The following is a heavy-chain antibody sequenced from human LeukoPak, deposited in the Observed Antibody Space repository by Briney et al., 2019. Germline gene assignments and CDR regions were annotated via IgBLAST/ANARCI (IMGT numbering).Heavy chain of an antibody. J-gene: IGHJ4*02. CDR1: GFTFSSYG. Sequence: PGGSLRLSCAASGFTFSSYGMHWVRQAPGKGLEWVAVISYDGSNKYYADSVKGRFTISRDNSKSTLYLQMNSLRAEDTAVYYCASEVRGYSYGYVPPGSDWGQGTLVTVSS. CDR2: ISYDGSNK. D-gene: IGHD5-18*01. V-gene: IGHV3-30*03. CDR3: ASEVRGYSYGYVPPGSD.